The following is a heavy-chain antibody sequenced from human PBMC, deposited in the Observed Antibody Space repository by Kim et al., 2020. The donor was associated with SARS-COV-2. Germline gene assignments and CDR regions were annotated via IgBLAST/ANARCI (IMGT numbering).Heavy chain of an antibody. CDR3: ARDKEWELPEYYYYGMDV. J-gene: IGHJ6*02. D-gene: IGHD1-26*01. V-gene: IGHV1-46*01. Sequence: HGRVTMTRDTSTSTVYMELSSLRSEDTAVYYCARDKEWELPEYYYYGMDVWGQGTTVTVSS.